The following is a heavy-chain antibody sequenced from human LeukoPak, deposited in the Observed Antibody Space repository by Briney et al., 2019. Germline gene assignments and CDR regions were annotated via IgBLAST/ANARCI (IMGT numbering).Heavy chain of an antibody. CDR1: GLNFDDYA. D-gene: IGHD3-16*01. V-gene: IGHV3-9*01. Sequence: GGSLRLSCAASGLNFDDYAMHWVRLVPGKGLGWVSGIHWNSGRTGYADSVKGRFTVSRDNAKDSLYLKMNSLRAEDTALYYFAEDATRSMIFGDAFDIWGQGTMVTVSS. J-gene: IGHJ3*02. CDR2: IHWNSGRT. CDR3: AEDATRSMIFGDAFDI.